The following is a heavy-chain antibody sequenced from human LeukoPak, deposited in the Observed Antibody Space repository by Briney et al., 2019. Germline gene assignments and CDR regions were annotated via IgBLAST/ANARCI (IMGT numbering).Heavy chain of an antibody. J-gene: IGHJ4*02. CDR1: GYSFTSYW. D-gene: IGHD6-19*01. V-gene: IGHV5-51*01. CDR3: ARPHTVAGTSFDY. Sequence: HGESLKISCKGSGYSFTSYWIGWVRQMGGKGLEWMGIIYPGDSDTRYSPSFQGQVTISADKSISTACLQWSSLKASDTAMYYCARPHTVAGTSFDYWGQGTLVTVSS. CDR2: IYPGDSDT.